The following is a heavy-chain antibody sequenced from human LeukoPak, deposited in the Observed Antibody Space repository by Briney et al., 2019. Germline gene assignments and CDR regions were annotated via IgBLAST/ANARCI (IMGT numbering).Heavy chain of an antibody. CDR1: GFNLSSYR. CDR3: ASRHYYYYGMDV. CDR2: ISSSSSTI. Sequence: GGSLRLSCAPSGFNLSSYRMNWVRQAPGKGLEWVSYISSSSSTIYYADSVKGRFTISRDNAKNSLYLQLNSLRDEDTAVYYCASRHYYYYGMDVWGQGTTVTVSS. J-gene: IGHJ6*02. V-gene: IGHV3-48*02.